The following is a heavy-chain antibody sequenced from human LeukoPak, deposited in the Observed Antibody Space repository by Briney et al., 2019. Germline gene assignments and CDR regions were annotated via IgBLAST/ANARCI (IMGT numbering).Heavy chain of an antibody. CDR1: GFTFSSYA. D-gene: IGHD3-22*01. J-gene: IGHJ4*02. CDR3: ARGVYSGYFDY. Sequence: GGSLRLSCAASGFTFSSYAMSWVRQAPGKGLEWVSAISGSGGSTYYADSVKGRFTISRDNSENTLYLQMNSLRAEDTAVYYCARGVYSGYFDYWGQGTLVTVSS. CDR2: ISGSGGST. V-gene: IGHV3-23*01.